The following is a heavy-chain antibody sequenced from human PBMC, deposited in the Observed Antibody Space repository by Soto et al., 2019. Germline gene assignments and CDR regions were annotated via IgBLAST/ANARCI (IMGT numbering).Heavy chain of an antibody. V-gene: IGHV4-39*01. J-gene: IGHJ4*02. CDR2: IYYSGST. CDR3: ARQWIGGYYGSGSYSPASFFDY. Sequence: SETLSLTCTVSGGSISSSSYYWGWIRQPPGKGLEWIGSIYYSGSTYYNPSLKSRVTISVDTSKNQFSLRLSSVTAADTAVYYCARQWIGGYYGSGSYSPASFFDYWGQGTLVTVSS. D-gene: IGHD3-10*01. CDR1: GGSISSSSYY.